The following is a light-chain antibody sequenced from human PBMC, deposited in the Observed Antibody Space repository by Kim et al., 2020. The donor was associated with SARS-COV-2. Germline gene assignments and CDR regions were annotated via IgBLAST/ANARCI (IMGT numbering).Light chain of an antibody. J-gene: IGKJ2*01. CDR1: QSISSW. Sequence: DIQMTQSPSTLSASVGDRVTITCRASQSISSWLAWYQQKPGKAPKLLIYKASSLESGVPSRFSGSGSGTEFTVTISSLQPDDFATYYCQQYNSYWYTFGQGTKLEI. CDR3: QQYNSYWYT. V-gene: IGKV1-5*03. CDR2: KAS.